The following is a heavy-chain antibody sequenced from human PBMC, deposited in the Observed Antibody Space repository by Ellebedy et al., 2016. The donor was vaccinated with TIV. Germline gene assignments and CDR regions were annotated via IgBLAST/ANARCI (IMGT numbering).Heavy chain of an antibody. D-gene: IGHD6-19*01. Sequence: GESLKISCVASGFTFGNYWMSWVRQAPGKGLEWVANMKQDGSEEYYVDSVKGRFIISRDNAKNSLYLQMNSLRAEDTAVYYCAARRYSSGWADYWGQGTLVTVSS. CDR3: AARRYSSGWADY. CDR2: MKQDGSEE. J-gene: IGHJ4*02. CDR1: GFTFGNYW. V-gene: IGHV3-7*01.